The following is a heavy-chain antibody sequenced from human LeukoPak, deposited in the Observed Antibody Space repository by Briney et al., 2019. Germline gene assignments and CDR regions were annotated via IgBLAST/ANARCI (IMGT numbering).Heavy chain of an antibody. D-gene: IGHD2-2*01. J-gene: IGHJ6*02. V-gene: IGHV1-18*01. Sequence: ASVTVSCKASGYTFTSYGISWVRQAPGQGLEWMGWISAYNGNTNYAQKLQGRVTMTTDTSTSTAYMELRSLRSDDTAVYYCARDDIIVVVPAAVYYYYGMDVWGQGTTVTVSS. CDR1: GYTFTSYG. CDR3: ARDDIIVVVPAAVYYYYGMDV. CDR2: ISAYNGNT.